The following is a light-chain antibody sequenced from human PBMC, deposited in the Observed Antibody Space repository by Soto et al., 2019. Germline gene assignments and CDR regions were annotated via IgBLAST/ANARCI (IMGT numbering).Light chain of an antibody. CDR3: CSYAGSSTYV. J-gene: IGLJ1*01. Sequence: QSALTQPASVSGSPGQSITISGTGTSSDVGSYNLVSWYQQHPGKAPKRMIYEVSKRPSGVSNRFSGSKSGNTASLTISGIQAEDEADYYCCSYAGSSTYVFGTGTKLTV. CDR2: EVS. CDR1: SSDVGSYNL. V-gene: IGLV2-23*02.